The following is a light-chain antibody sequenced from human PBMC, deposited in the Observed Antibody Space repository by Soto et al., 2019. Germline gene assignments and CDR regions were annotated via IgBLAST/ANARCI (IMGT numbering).Light chain of an antibody. V-gene: IGKV1-5*03. CDR1: QSISSW. CDR3: QQYNSYRT. CDR2: KAT. Sequence: DIQMTQSPSTLSASVGERVTITCRASQSISSWLAWYQQKPGKAPKLLIYKATSLESGVPSRFSGSGSGTEFTLTISSLQPDDFATYYCQQYNSYRTFGQGPKLEIK. J-gene: IGKJ2*01.